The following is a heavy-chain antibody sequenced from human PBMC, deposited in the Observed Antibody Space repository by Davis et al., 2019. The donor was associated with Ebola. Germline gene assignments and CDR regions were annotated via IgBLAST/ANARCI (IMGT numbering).Heavy chain of an antibody. V-gene: IGHV1-46*01. Sequence: ASVKVSCKASGYTFTNYYMHWVRQAPGQGLEWMGMINPNDGRTIYAQKFQDRVTMTTDTSTTTVFMELTNLGSDDTAVYWCARGEGAPDFWGQGTLVTVSS. J-gene: IGHJ4*02. CDR2: INPNDGRT. D-gene: IGHD1-26*01. CDR1: GYTFTNYY. CDR3: ARGEGAPDF.